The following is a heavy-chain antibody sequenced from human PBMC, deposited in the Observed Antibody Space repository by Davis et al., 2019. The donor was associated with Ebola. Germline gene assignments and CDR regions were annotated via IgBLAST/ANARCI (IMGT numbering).Heavy chain of an antibody. CDR1: GFTFSSYW. V-gene: IGHV3-7*01. CDR2: IKQDGSEK. CDR3: VKDQQILHYYGMEV. J-gene: IGHJ6*02. Sequence: PGGSLRLSCAASGFTFSSYWMSWVRQAPGKGLEWVANIKQDGSEKYYVDSVKGRFTISRDNAKNSLYLQMNNLRVEDTAVYYCVKDQQILHYYGMEVWGQGTTVTVSS.